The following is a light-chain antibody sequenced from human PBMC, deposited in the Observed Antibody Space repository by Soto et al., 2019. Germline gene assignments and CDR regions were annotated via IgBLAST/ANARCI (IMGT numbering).Light chain of an antibody. V-gene: IGKV1-5*01. Sequence: DIQMTQLPSLLSASVGDRVIITCRANQSISTWLAWHQQEPGKAPKVLIDGASTLKSGVPSRFSGSSSGTEFTLTVSSLQPDDFATYYCQQYNRNPYTFGQGTKLEI. CDR3: QQYNRNPYT. CDR2: GAS. J-gene: IGKJ2*01. CDR1: QSISTW.